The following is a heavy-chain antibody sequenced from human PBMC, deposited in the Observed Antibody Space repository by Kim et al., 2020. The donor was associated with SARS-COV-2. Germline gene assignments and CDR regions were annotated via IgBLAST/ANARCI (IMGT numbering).Heavy chain of an antibody. Sequence: SETLSLTCTVSGYSISSGYYWGWIRQPPGEGLEWIGSIFHSGVTYYNPSLKSRVTISVDTSKNQFSLKLSSVTAADTAVYYCARPGRAIPGYFYYWGQGILVTVSS. CDR1: GYSISSGYY. CDR3: ARPGRAIPGYFYY. D-gene: IGHD7-27*01. V-gene: IGHV4-38-2*02. J-gene: IGHJ4*02. CDR2: IFHSGVT.